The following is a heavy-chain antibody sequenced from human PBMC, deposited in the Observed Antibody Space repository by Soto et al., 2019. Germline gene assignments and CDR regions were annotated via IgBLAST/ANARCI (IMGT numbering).Heavy chain of an antibody. CDR2: IYWDDDK. CDR1: GFSLSTSGVG. Sequence: QITLKESGPTLVKPTQTLTLTCTFSGFSLSTSGVGVGWIRQPPGKALEWLALIYWDDDKRYSPSLKSRLTITKDTTKNQIVLTMTNLDPLDTTTYYFANSLIGYYYDSSGSNWFDPWGQGTLVTVSS. J-gene: IGHJ5*02. D-gene: IGHD3-22*01. V-gene: IGHV2-5*02. CDR3: ANSLIGYYYDSSGSNWFDP.